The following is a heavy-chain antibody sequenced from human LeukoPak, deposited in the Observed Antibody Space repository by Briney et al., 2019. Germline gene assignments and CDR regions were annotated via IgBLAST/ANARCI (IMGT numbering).Heavy chain of an antibody. CDR2: ISDSSHAI. Sequence: GGSLRLSCAASGFTFSSYSIIWVRQAPGKGLEWVSYISDSSHAIYHADSVKGRFTISRDNAKNSLYLQMNSLRAEDTAVYYCARDLRYYYDSSGQEADYWGQGTLVTVSS. D-gene: IGHD3-22*01. CDR3: ARDLRYYYDSSGQEADY. V-gene: IGHV3-21*05. J-gene: IGHJ4*02. CDR1: GFTFSSYS.